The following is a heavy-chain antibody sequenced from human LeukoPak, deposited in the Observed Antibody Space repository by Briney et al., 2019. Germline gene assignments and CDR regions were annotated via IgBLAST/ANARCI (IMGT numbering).Heavy chain of an antibody. J-gene: IGHJ4*02. CDR2: IYSGGNT. Sequence: GGSLRLSCTVSGFTVSSNSMSWVRQAPGKGLEWVSFIYSGGNTHNSDSVKGRFTISRDNAKNSLYLQMISLRAEDTAVYYCARDSPYDYGDYPAEMDYWGQGTLVTVSS. CDR1: GFTVSSNS. D-gene: IGHD4-17*01. CDR3: ARDSPYDYGDYPAEMDY. V-gene: IGHV3-53*01.